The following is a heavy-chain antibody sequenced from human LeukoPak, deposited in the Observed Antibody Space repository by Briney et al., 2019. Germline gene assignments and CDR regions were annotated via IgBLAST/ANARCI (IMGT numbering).Heavy chain of an antibody. CDR3: ARGPYYYGSGSYYMDPMYYYYGMDV. V-gene: IGHV1-18*01. D-gene: IGHD3-10*01. CDR2: ISAYNGNT. J-gene: IGHJ6*02. CDR1: GYTFTSYG. Sequence: ASVKVSCKASGYTFTSYGISWVRQAPGQGLEWMGWISAYNGNTNYAQKLQGRVTMTTDTSTSTAYMELSSLRSEDTAVYYCARGPYYYGSGSYYMDPMYYYYGMDVWGQGTTVTVSS.